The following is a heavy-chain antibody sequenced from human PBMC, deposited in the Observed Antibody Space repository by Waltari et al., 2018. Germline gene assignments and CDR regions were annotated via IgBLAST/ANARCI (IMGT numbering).Heavy chain of an antibody. CDR2: IYPGATP. D-gene: IGHD3-10*01. CDR1: GGSIIRYY. V-gene: IGHV4-4*07. CDR3: ARIYGSGTFIYMDV. J-gene: IGHJ6*03. Sequence: QVPLQESGPGLVKPSETLSPTCTVPGGSIIRYYWSWIRQPAGKGLEWIGRIYPGATPYYNPSLQTRIMMSVDTSQNQFSLKLSSVTAADTAVYYCARIYGSGTFIYMDVWGKGTTVTVSS.